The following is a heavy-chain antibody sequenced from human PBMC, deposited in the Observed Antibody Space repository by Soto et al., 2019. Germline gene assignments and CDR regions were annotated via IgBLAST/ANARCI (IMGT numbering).Heavy chain of an antibody. Sequence: PSETLSLTCNVSGGSIRSYYWNWIRQPPGKTLEWIGDVYYSGSANYNPSLKSRVTISVDMSKSQFSLKLNSVTAADTAVYYCARGSMVRGPTPFDYWGQGTLVTVSS. D-gene: IGHD3-10*01. CDR1: GGSIRSYY. CDR2: VYYSGSA. J-gene: IGHJ4*02. CDR3: ARGSMVRGPTPFDY. V-gene: IGHV4-59*01.